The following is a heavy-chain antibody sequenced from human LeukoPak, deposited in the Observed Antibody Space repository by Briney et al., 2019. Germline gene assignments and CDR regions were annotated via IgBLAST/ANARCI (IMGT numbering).Heavy chain of an antibody. J-gene: IGHJ4*02. D-gene: IGHD2-2*01. Sequence: GASVKVSCKASGGTFSSYAISWVRQAPGQGLEWMGGIIPIFGTANYAQKFQGRVTITADESTSTAYMELSSLRSEDTAVYYCAREGPATAPFGYWGQGTLVTVSS. CDR2: IIPIFGTA. V-gene: IGHV1-69*13. CDR3: AREGPATAPFGY. CDR1: GGTFSSYA.